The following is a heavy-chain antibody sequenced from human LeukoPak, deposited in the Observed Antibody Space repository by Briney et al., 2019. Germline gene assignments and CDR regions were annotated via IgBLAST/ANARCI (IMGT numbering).Heavy chain of an antibody. CDR3: AKDVGAAAGDY. Sequence: PGGSLRLSCAASGFTFSSYSMNWVRQAPGKGLEWVSYISSSSSTIYYADSVKGRFTISRDNSKNTLYLQMNSLRAEDTAVYYCAKDVGAAAGDYWGQGTLVTVSS. V-gene: IGHV3-48*01. CDR2: ISSSSSTI. J-gene: IGHJ4*02. CDR1: GFTFSSYS. D-gene: IGHD6-13*01.